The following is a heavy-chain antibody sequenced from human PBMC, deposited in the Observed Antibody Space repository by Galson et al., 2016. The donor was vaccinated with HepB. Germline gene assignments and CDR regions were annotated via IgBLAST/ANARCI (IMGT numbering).Heavy chain of an antibody. V-gene: IGHV4-34*01. Sequence: SETLSLTCAVYGGSFSGYYWSWIRQPPGKGLEWIREINHSGSTNYNPSLKSRVTISVDTSKNQFSLKLSSVTAADTAVYYCARGPRRTTSRGFIDYWGQGTLVTVSS. CDR2: INHSGST. J-gene: IGHJ4*02. CDR3: ARGPRRTTSRGFIDY. D-gene: IGHD1-1*01. CDR1: GGSFSGYY.